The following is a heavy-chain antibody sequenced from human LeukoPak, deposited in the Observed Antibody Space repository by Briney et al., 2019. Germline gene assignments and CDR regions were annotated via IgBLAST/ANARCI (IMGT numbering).Heavy chain of an antibody. J-gene: IGHJ4*02. V-gene: IGHV3-64D*06. CDR2: ISSNGGST. D-gene: IGHD5-12*01. CDR3: ASPYSGYDYNFDH. Sequence: GGSLRLSCSASGFTPSSYAMHWVRQAPGKGLEYVSSISSNGGSTYYADSVKGRFTISRDNSKNTLFLQMSSLRTEDTAVYYCASPYSGYDYNFDHWGQGTLVTVSS. CDR1: GFTPSSYA.